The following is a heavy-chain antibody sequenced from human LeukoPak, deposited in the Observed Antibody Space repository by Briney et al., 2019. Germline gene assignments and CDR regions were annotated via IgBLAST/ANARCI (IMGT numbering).Heavy chain of an antibody. CDR1: GFDFESYT. V-gene: IGHV3-21*04. J-gene: IGHJ4*02. CDR3: AKGLFSAYDKYLDS. Sequence: PGGSLTLLCAPSGFDFESYTMTWLRQAPGKGLECVSLSSSTSSDINYADSVRDRFSISRDNAKNSLFLQMDSLRVEDTAIYYCAKGLFSAYDKYLDSWGQGTLVTVSS. D-gene: IGHD5-12*01. CDR2: SSSTSSDI.